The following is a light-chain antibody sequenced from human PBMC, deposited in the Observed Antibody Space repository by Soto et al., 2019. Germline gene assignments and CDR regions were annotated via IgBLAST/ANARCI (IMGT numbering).Light chain of an antibody. V-gene: IGLV2-11*01. CDR3: CSYAGSYRLYV. CDR1: STDVGDYHY. Sequence: QSALTQPRSVSGSPGQSVTISCTGTSTDVGDYHYVSWYQQHPGKVPQLVIYDVTKRPSGVPDRFSGSKSGSTASLTISGLQTEDEADCYCCSYAGSYRLYVFGTGTKLTVL. CDR2: DVT. J-gene: IGLJ1*01.